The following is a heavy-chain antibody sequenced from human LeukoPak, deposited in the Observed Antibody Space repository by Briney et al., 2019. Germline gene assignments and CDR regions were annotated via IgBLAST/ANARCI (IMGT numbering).Heavy chain of an antibody. CDR2: IYYSGST. J-gene: IGHJ4*02. CDR3: ARAGRYCSSTSCRGEYYFDY. Sequence: SQTLSLTCTVSGGSISSGGYYWSWIRQHPGKGLEWIGYIYYSGSTYYNPSLKSRVTISVDTSKNQFSLKLSSVTAADKAVYYCARAGRYCSSTSCRGEYYFDYWGQGTLVTVSS. V-gene: IGHV4-31*03. D-gene: IGHD2-2*01. CDR1: GGSISSGGYY.